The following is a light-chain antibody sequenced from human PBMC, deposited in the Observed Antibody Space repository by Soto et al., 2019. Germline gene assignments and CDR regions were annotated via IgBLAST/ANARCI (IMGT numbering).Light chain of an antibody. CDR1: QGLNSY. CDR2: ATS. Sequence: DIQLTQSPSFLSASVGDRVTITCRASQGLNSYFAWYQQKPGKAPRLLLYATSTLRSVFPSRFSGSGSGTELTLTISSLRPEDVATYYCQQRNTYPLTFGGGTKVEIK. J-gene: IGKJ4*01. V-gene: IGKV1-9*01. CDR3: QQRNTYPLT.